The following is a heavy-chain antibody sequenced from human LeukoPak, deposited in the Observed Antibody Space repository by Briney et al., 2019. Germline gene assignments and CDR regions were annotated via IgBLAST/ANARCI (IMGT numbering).Heavy chain of an antibody. CDR1: GFRFSVSG. Sequence: PGGSLRLSCGASGFRFSVSGINWVRQASGQGLEWVGRIRSEANSYTTTYAASVRGRFTVSRDDSKNTAYLQMNSLKTEDTAVYYCARGGTTDQCFDYWGQGILVTVSS. CDR3: ARGGTTDQCFDY. CDR2: IRSEANSYTT. D-gene: IGHD1-14*01. V-gene: IGHV3-73*01. J-gene: IGHJ4*02.